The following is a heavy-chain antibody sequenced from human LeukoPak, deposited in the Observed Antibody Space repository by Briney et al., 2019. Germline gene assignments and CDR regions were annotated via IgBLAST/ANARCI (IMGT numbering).Heavy chain of an antibody. D-gene: IGHD2-2*01. Sequence: SQTLSLTCTVSGGSISSGSYYWSWIRQPAGKGLEWIGRIYTSGSTNYNPSLKSRVTISVDTSKNQFSLKLSSVTAADTAVYYCARGRGYCSSTSCYSLSWFDPWGQGTLVTVSS. CDR1: GGSISSGSYY. CDR3: ARGRGYCSSTSCYSLSWFDP. V-gene: IGHV4-61*02. CDR2: IYTSGST. J-gene: IGHJ5*02.